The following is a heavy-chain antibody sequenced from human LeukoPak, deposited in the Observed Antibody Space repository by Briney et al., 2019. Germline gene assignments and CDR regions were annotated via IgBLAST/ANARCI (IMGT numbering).Heavy chain of an antibody. V-gene: IGHV4-39*01. Sequence: PSETLSLTCTVSGGSIGSYYWSWIRQPPGKGLEWIGSIYYSGSTYYNPSLKSRVTISVDTSKNQFSLKLSSVTAADTAVYYCARGPGDFWSGYHYYYMDVWGKGTTVTVSS. CDR3: ARGPGDFWSGYHYYYMDV. CDR2: IYYSGST. J-gene: IGHJ6*03. D-gene: IGHD3-3*01. CDR1: GGSIGSYY.